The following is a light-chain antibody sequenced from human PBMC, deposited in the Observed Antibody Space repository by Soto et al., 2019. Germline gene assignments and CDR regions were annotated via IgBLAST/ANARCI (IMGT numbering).Light chain of an antibody. CDR3: QQRSNWPPWT. J-gene: IGKJ1*01. V-gene: IGKV3-11*01. CDR1: QSVSSY. Sequence: DIVLTQAPAVLSLSPGERASLSGRASQSVSSYLAWCQQKPGQAPRLLIYDASNRATGIPARFSGSGSGTDFTLTISSLEPEDFAVYYCQQRSNWPPWTFGQGTKVDIK. CDR2: DAS.